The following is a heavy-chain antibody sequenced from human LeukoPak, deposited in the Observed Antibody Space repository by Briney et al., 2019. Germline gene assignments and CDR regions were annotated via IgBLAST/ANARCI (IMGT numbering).Heavy chain of an antibody. D-gene: IGHD3-3*01. CDR2: IIPIFGTA. V-gene: IGHV1-69*13. J-gene: IGHJ4*02. CDR3: ARGGDFWSGYYPRTYFDY. Sequence: SVKVSCKASGGTFSSYAISWVRQAPGQGLEWMGGIIPIFGTANYAQKFQGRVTITADESTSTAYMELSSLRSEDTAVYYCARGGDFWSGYYPRTYFDYWGQGTLVTASS. CDR1: GGTFSSYA.